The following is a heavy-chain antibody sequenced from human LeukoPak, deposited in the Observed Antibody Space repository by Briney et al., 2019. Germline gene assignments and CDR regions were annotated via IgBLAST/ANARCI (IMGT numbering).Heavy chain of an antibody. D-gene: IGHD3-22*01. J-gene: IGHJ6*02. CDR3: ARVGDKSYYDSSGYYQSPYYYYYYGMDV. CDR2: MSPNSGNT. CDR1: GYTFTSYD. V-gene: IGHV1-8*01. Sequence: ASVKVSCKASGYTFTSYDINWVRQATGQGLEWMGWMSPNSGNTGYAQKFQGRVTMTRDTSISTAYMELSRLRSDDTAVYYCARVGDKSYYDSSGYYQSPYYYYYYGMDVWGQGTTVTVSS.